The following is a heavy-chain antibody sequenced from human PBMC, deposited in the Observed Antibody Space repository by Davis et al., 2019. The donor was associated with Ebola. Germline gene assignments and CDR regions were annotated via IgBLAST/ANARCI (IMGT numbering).Heavy chain of an antibody. V-gene: IGHV3-30*04. CDR1: GFTFSSYA. Sequence: GESLKISCAASGFTFSSYAMHWVRQAPGKGLEWVAVISYDGSNKYYADSVKGRFTISRDNSKNTLYLQMNSLRAEDTAVYYCARNYDFWSGYKLRLGAFDIWGQGTMVTVSS. D-gene: IGHD3-3*01. CDR2: ISYDGSNK. J-gene: IGHJ3*02. CDR3: ARNYDFWSGYKLRLGAFDI.